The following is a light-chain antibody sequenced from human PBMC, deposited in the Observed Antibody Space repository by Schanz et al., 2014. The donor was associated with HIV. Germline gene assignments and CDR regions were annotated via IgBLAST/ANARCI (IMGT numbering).Light chain of an antibody. Sequence: DIQMTQSPSTLSASVGDRVTITCRASQSISSWLAWYQQKPGKAPKLLIYKASSLESGVPSRFSGSGSGTEFTLTISSLHPDDFATYFCLHYNDFTSTFGQGTKLEIK. CDR1: QSISSW. J-gene: IGKJ2*01. CDR3: LHYNDFTST. V-gene: IGKV1-5*03. CDR2: KAS.